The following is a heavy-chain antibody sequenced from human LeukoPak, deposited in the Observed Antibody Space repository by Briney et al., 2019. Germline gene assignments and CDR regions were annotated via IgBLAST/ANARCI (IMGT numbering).Heavy chain of an antibody. Sequence: GGSLSLSCAASGFTFDDYNMIWVRQTTGKGLEWVSLITWDGGETFYADSVQGRFTISRDNTRDSLYLHMTSLKVEDTAFYYCVKDNIYDSNLSDPWGQGTLVTVSS. CDR3: VKDNIYDSNLSDP. CDR1: GFTFDDYN. D-gene: IGHD3-22*01. V-gene: IGHV3-43*01. J-gene: IGHJ5*02. CDR2: ITWDGGET.